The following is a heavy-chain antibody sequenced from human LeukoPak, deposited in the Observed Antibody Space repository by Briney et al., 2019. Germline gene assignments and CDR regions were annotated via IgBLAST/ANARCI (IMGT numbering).Heavy chain of an antibody. Sequence: GGSLRLSCAASGFTFSSYSMNWVRQAPGKGLEWVSSISSSSSYIYYADSVKGRFTISRDNAKNSLYLQMNSLRAEDTAVYYCARVSWGADGLDVWGQGTTVTVSS. J-gene: IGHJ6*02. V-gene: IGHV3-21*01. CDR1: GFTFSSYS. D-gene: IGHD3-16*01. CDR3: ARVSWGADGLDV. CDR2: ISSSSSYI.